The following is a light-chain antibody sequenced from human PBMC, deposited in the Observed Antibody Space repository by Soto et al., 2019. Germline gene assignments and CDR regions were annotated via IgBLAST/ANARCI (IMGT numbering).Light chain of an antibody. CDR2: GDT. J-gene: IGLJ1*01. Sequence: QLVLTQPPSVSGAPGQRVTISCTGSSSNIGAGYDVHWYQQLPGTAPKLLIYGDTNRPSGVPDRFSGSKSATSASLAITGLQAEDEADYYCQSYESSPSGYVFGTGTKLTVL. V-gene: IGLV1-40*01. CDR3: QSYESSPSGYV. CDR1: SSNIGAGYD.